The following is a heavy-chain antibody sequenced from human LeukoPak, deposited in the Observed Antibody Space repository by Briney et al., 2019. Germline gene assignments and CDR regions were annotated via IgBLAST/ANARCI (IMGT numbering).Heavy chain of an antibody. Sequence: SQTLSLTCAVSGDSISSGAYSWSWIRQPPGKGLEWIGYLYHSESTYYNPSLKSRVTILVDRSKNQFSLKLSSVTAADTAVYYCVRARGLYEAFDIWGQWTMVTVSS. V-gene: IGHV4-30-2*01. CDR2: LYHSEST. D-gene: IGHD2/OR15-2a*01. CDR3: VRARGLYEAFDI. CDR1: GDSISSGAYS. J-gene: IGHJ3*02.